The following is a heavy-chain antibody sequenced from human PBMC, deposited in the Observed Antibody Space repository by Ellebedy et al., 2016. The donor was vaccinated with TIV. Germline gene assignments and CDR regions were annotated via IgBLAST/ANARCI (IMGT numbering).Heavy chain of an antibody. D-gene: IGHD6-13*01. Sequence: SETLSLXXTVSGGSISSYYWSWIRQPPGKGLEWIGYIYYSGSTNYNPSLKSRVTISVDTSKNQFSLKLSSVTAADTAVYYCARGGQGYSSSWYRAGHFDYWGQGTLVTVSS. J-gene: IGHJ4*02. V-gene: IGHV4-59*01. CDR1: GGSISSYY. CDR2: IYYSGST. CDR3: ARGGQGYSSSWYRAGHFDY.